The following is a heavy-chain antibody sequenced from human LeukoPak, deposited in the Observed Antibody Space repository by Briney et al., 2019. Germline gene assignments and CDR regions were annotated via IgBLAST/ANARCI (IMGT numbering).Heavy chain of an antibody. CDR2: INHTRPT. CDR3: ARGGDVYYGTYV. CDR1: GGSFSGRQ. D-gene: IGHD2-21*01. J-gene: IGHJ4*03. Sequence: AETLSLTCAVFGGSFSGRQRSWVRQPPGEGLEWVAEINHTRPTNYHPSLNTPAPISIDTTSNQFSLRFTSLTAADTAVYYCARGGDVYYGTYVWGPGTLVTVSS. V-gene: IGHV4-34*01.